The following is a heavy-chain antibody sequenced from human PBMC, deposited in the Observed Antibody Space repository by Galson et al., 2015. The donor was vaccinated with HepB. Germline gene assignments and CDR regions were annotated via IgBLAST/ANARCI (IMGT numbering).Heavy chain of an antibody. J-gene: IGHJ3*02. CDR3: ARGRMVRGLSLRYAAVDI. V-gene: IGHV3-30*04. CDR1: GFTFSSYA. CDR2: ISFDGFNK. Sequence: SLRLSCAGSGFTFSSYAMHWVRQAPGKGLEWVAVISFDGFNKYYADSVKGRFTVSRDNSKNTLYLQKNSLSAEDTAVSYRARGRMVRGLSLRYAAVDIWGQGTMVTVSS. D-gene: IGHD3-10*01.